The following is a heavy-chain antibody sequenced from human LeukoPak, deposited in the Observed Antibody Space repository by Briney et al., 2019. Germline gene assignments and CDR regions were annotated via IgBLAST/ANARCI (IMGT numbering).Heavy chain of an antibody. CDR3: ARVGAWDLQRVFEY. V-gene: IGHV3-7*01. Sequence: PGGSLRLSCAASGFRFGDYWMTWARHIPGKGLEWVANIKQDGAEKHYAESVEGRFIISRDNAKNSLYLEMDSLKVEDTAVYYCARVGAWDLQRVFEYWAQGTLVTVSS. J-gene: IGHJ4*02. CDR1: GFRFGDYW. D-gene: IGHD1-26*01. CDR2: IKQDGAEK.